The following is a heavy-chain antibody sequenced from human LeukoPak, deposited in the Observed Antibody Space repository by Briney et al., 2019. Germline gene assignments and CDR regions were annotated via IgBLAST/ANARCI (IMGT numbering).Heavy chain of an antibody. CDR3: ASSGSYLFKDAFDI. Sequence: GGPLRLSCAASGFTFSSYEMNWVRQAPGKGLEWVSYISSSGSTIYYADSVKGRFTISRDNAKNSLYLQMNSLRAEDTAVYYCASSGSYLFKDAFDIWGQGTMVTASS. D-gene: IGHD1-26*01. V-gene: IGHV3-48*03. J-gene: IGHJ3*02. CDR1: GFTFSSYE. CDR2: ISSSGSTI.